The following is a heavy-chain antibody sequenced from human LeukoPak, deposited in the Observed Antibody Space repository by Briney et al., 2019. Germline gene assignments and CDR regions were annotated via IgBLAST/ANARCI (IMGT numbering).Heavy chain of an antibody. J-gene: IGHJ4*01. CDR1: GFTFSSYW. CDR3: ARDGTAAGLYFDL. V-gene: IGHV3-7*01. D-gene: IGHD6-13*01. Sequence: PGGSLRLSCAVSGFTFSSYWMNWVRQAPGKGLEWVASIRQDGGEKSYVDSVKGRFIISRDNTKNSLYLQINSLRAEDTAMYYCARDGTAAGLYFDLWGKGTLVTVSS. CDR2: IRQDGGEK.